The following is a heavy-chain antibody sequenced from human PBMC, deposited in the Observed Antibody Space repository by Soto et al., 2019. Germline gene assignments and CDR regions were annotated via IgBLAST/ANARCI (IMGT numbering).Heavy chain of an antibody. CDR3: ARVSDDFWSGYYDY. CDR1: GYTFTSYY. Sequence: ASVKVSCKASGYTFTSYYMHWVRQAPGQGLEWMGRINPSFGSASYAQKFQGRVTITTDESTSTAYMELSSLRSEDTAVYYCARVSDDFWSGYYDYWGQGTLVTVSS. J-gene: IGHJ4*02. D-gene: IGHD3-3*01. V-gene: IGHV1-46*01. CDR2: INPSFGSA.